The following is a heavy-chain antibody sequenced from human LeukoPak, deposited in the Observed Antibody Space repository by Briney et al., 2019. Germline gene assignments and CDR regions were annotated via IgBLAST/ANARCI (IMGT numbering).Heavy chain of an antibody. V-gene: IGHV1-46*01. CDR1: GYTFTSYY. Sequence: ASVKVSCKASGYTFTSYYMHWVRQAPGQGLEWMGIINPSGGSTSYAQKFQGRVTMIRDMSTSTVSMELRRRRSEDTAVYYFAAATVVTPFMDVWGKGPRSPSP. CDR2: INPSGGST. J-gene: IGHJ6*03. CDR3: AAATVVTPFMDV. D-gene: IGHD4-23*01.